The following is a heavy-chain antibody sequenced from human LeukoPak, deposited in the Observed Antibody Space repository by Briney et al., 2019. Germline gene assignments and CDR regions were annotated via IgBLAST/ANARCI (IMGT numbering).Heavy chain of an antibody. CDR1: GFTFGDYA. V-gene: IGHV3-49*04. D-gene: IGHD3-16*01. J-gene: IGHJ5*02. Sequence: GGSLRLSCTASGFTFGDYAMSWVRQAPGKGLEWVGFIRSKAYGGTTEYAASVKGRFTISRDDSKSIAYLQMNSLKTEDTAVYYCTGGGYDLGRWFDPWGQGTLVTVSS. CDR3: TGGGYDLGRWFDP. CDR2: IRSKAYGGTT.